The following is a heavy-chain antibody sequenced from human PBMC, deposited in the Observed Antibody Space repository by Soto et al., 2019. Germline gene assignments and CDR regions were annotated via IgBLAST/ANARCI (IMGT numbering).Heavy chain of an antibody. CDR1: GYSFTSCW. D-gene: IGHD3-10*01. V-gene: IGHV5-51*01. CDR3: ARHMAVWFGFMDV. Sequence: GESLKISCKGSGYSFTSCWIGWVRQMPGKGLEWMGIIYPGDSDTRYSPSFQGQVTISADKSISTAYLQWSSLKASDTAMYYCARHMAVWFGFMDVWGQGTTVTVSS. CDR2: IYPGDSDT. J-gene: IGHJ6*02.